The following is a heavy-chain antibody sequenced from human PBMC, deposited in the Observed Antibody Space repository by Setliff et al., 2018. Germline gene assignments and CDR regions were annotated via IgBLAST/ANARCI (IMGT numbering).Heavy chain of an antibody. CDR1: GFRFSTSD. D-gene: IGHD6-13*01. Sequence: GESLKISCAASGFRFSTSDMHWVRQAPGKGLEWVSFIQHDGSREFYGDPVKGRFIISRDNSKNTLYLQMNSLRAEDTAIYYCAKCSSWHGHYPHFNYWGQGTLVTVSS. J-gene: IGHJ4*02. CDR3: AKCSSWHGHYPHFNY. CDR2: IQHDGSRE. V-gene: IGHV3-30*02.